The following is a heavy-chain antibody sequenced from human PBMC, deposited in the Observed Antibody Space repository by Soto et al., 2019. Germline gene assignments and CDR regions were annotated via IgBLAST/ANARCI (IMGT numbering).Heavy chain of an antibody. V-gene: IGHV3-48*01. CDR2: ISSSSSTK. Sequence: EVQVVESGGGLVQPGGSLRLSCAASGFTFSSYSMNWVRQAPGKGLEWVSYISSSSSTKFYADSVKGRFTVTRDNARNSLYLQMNGLRAEDTAVKYCARDIDGGGQGTLVPVSS. CDR1: GFTFSSYS. CDR3: ARDIDG. J-gene: IGHJ4*02. D-gene: IGHD2-15*01.